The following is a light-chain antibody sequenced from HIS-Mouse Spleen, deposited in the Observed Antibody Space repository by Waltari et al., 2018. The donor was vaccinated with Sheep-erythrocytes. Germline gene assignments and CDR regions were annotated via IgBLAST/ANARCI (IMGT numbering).Light chain of an antibody. CDR2: QDS. V-gene: IGLV3-1*01. CDR1: KLGDKY. J-gene: IGLJ2*01. Sequence: SYELTQPPSVSVSPGQTASITCSGDKLGDKYACWYQQKPGQSPVLVIYQDSKRPSGIPGRFSGSNSGNTATLTISGTQAMDEADYYCQAWDSSTEVFGGGTKLTVI. CDR3: QAWDSSTEV.